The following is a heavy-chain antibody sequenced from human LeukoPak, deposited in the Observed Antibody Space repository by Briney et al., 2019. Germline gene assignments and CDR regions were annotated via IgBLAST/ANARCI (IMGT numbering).Heavy chain of an antibody. V-gene: IGHV3-23*01. D-gene: IGHD6-19*01. Sequence: GGSLRLSCAASGFTFSSYAMSWVRQAPGKGREWVSAISGSGGSTYYADSVKGRFTISRDNSKNTLYLQMNSLRAEDTAVYYCAKHTGYSSGWYAGYFDYWGQGTLVTVSS. J-gene: IGHJ4*02. CDR3: AKHTGYSSGWYAGYFDY. CDR1: GFTFSSYA. CDR2: ISGSGGST.